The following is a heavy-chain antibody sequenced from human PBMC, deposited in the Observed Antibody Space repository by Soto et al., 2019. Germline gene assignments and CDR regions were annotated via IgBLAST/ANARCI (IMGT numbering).Heavy chain of an antibody. V-gene: IGHV3-23*01. CDR1: GFTLSSYS. CDR3: AKREKNDILTDGWSHNWFDP. J-gene: IGHJ5*02. D-gene: IGHD3-9*01. Sequence: GGSLILSCAASGFTLSSYSRSWVRQAPGKGLEWVSAISGSGGSTYYADSVKGRFTISRDNSKNTLYLQMNSLRAEDTAVYYCAKREKNDILTDGWSHNWFDPWGQGTLVTVSS. CDR2: ISGSGGST.